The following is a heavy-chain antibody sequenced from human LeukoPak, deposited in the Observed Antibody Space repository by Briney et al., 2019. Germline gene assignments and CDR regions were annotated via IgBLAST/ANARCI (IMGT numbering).Heavy chain of an antibody. CDR1: SGSFSGYY. D-gene: IGHD3-22*01. J-gene: IGHJ5*02. CDR2: INYSEST. CDR3: ARGRTYYDSSGYYYVWFDP. Sequence: SETLSLTCAVYSGSFSGYYWNWIRQPPGKGLEWIGEINYSESTNYNPSLKSRVTISVDTSKNQFSLKLTSVTAADTAVYYCARGRTYYDSSGYYYVWFDPWGQGTLVTVSS. V-gene: IGHV4-34*01.